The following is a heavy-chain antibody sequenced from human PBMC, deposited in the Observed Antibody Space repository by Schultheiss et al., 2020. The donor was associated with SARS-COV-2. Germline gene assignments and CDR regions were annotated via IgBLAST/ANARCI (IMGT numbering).Heavy chain of an antibody. CDR2: IYWDDDK. J-gene: IGHJ4*02. V-gene: IGHV2-5*08. CDR3: AHRPPSFSSAYFGY. D-gene: IGHD3-22*01. CDR1: GGSFSGYYW. Sequence: TLSLTCAFYGGSFSGYYWSWIRQPPGKGLEWLALIYWDDDKRYSPSLKSRLTITKDTSKNQVVLTMTNMDPVDTATYYCAHRPPSFSSAYFGYWGQGTLVTVSS.